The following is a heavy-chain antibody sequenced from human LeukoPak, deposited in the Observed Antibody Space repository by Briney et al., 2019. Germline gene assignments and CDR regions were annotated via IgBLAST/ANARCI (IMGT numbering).Heavy chain of an antibody. CDR2: INVNERT. CDR3: AREGRQDYVYFDH. V-gene: IGHV4-59*01. Sequence: SETLSLTRTVSGVSLSIYYWSWIRQPPGKGLEWIGYINVNERTNYNTTLKSRVTMSVDTSKNQFSLKLSSMTAAYTAMYYCAREGRQDYVYFDHWGQGSLVTVSS. D-gene: IGHD4-17*01. J-gene: IGHJ4*02. CDR1: GVSLSIYY.